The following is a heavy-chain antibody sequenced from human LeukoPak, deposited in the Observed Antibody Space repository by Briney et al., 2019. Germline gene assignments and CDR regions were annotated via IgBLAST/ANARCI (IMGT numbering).Heavy chain of an antibody. D-gene: IGHD6-13*01. CDR2: INSDGSST. CDR3: ARSSSSWYDY. CDR1: GFTFSSYW. Sequence: GGSLRLSCAASGFTFSSYWMHWVRQAPGKGLVRVSRINSDGSSTSYADSVKGRFTISRDNAKNTLYLQMNSLRAEDTAVYYCARSSSSWYDYWGQGTLVTVSS. V-gene: IGHV3-74*01. J-gene: IGHJ4*02.